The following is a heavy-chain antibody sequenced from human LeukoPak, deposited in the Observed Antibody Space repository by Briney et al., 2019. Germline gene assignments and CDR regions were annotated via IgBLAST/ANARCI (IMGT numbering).Heavy chain of an antibody. CDR2: ITATGSTT. Sequence: SGGSLRLSCAVSGFSLSDYYMTWIRQVPGKGLEWISYITATGSTTHYADSLKGRLTISRDTAKSFVYLQMNSLRVDDTAVYYCARRTIITPGGFDYWGQGTLVTVSS. D-gene: IGHD3-10*01. V-gene: IGHV3-11*01. CDR1: GFSLSDYY. CDR3: ARRTIITPGGFDY. J-gene: IGHJ4*02.